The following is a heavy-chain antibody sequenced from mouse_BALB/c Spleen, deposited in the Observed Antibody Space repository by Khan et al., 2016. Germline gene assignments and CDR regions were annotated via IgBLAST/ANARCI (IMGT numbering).Heavy chain of an antibody. Sequence: QVQLQQPGAELVRPGASVKLSCKASGYTFTSYWINWMKQRPGQGLEWIGNIYPSDIYTNYNQKFKDKATLTVDKSSSTAYMQLSSPTSEDSAFYYCTRGESTMIRGFAYWGQGTLVTVSA. CDR2: IYPSDIYT. D-gene: IGHD2-4*01. V-gene: IGHV1-69*02. CDR3: TRGESTMIRGFAY. CDR1: GYTFTSYW. J-gene: IGHJ3*01.